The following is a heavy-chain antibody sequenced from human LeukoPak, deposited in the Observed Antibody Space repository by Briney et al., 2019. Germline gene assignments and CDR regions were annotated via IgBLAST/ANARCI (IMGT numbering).Heavy chain of an antibody. D-gene: IGHD3-10*01. CDR1: GITFSSYE. CDR3: AGDLMVRGHA. V-gene: IGHV3-48*03. CDR2: ISSSGSTI. J-gene: IGHJ5*02. Sequence: GGSLRLSCAASGITFSSYEMNWVRQAPGKGLEWVSYISSSGSTIYYADSVKGRFTISRDNAKNSLYLQMNSLRAEDTAVYYCAGDLMVRGHAWGQGTLVTVSS.